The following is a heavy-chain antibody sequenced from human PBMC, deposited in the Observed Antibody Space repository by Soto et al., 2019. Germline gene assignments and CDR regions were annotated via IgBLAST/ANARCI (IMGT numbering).Heavy chain of an antibody. CDR3: VRGRSTENP. CDR1: GFIFSDSW. J-gene: IGHJ5*02. CDR2: INEDGSQQ. V-gene: IGHV3-7*03. Sequence: EVHLVESGGGLVQPGGSLRLSCAASGFIFSDSWMSWVRQSPGRGLEWVTNINEDGSQQYYVASVKGRFTISRDNARQSVYLQMNSLRVEDTAVYFCVRGRSTENPWGQGTVVTVSS.